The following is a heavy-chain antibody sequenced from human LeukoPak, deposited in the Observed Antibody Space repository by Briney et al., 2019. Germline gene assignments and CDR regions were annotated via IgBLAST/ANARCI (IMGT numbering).Heavy chain of an antibody. CDR3: ARLTYYYDSSGYFSFDY. V-gene: IGHV1-2*02. J-gene: IGHJ4*02. CDR1: GGTFSSYA. CDR2: INPNSGGT. Sequence: ASVKVSCKASGGTFSSYAISWVRQAPGQGLEWMGWINPNSGGTNYAQKFQGRVTMTRDTSISTAYMELSRLRSDDAAVYYCARLTYYYDSSGYFSFDYWGQGTLVTVSS. D-gene: IGHD3-22*01.